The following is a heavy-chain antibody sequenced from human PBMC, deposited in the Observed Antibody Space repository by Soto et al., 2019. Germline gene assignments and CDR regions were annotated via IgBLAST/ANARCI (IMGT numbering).Heavy chain of an antibody. J-gene: IGHJ4*02. CDR2: ITYDGSNQ. CDR1: GFIFSSYT. V-gene: IGHV3-30-3*01. CDR3: ARAPSGSYPEFDY. Sequence: XGSLRLSFAASGFIFSSYTMHWVRQAPGKGLEWVGVITYDGSNQYYADSVKGRFTISRDNSRNMLFLQMNSLRPDDTAVYYCARAPSGSYPEFDYWGQGTLVTVSS. D-gene: IGHD1-26*01.